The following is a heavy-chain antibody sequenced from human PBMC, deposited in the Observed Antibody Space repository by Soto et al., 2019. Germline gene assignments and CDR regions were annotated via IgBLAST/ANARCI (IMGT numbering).Heavy chain of an antibody. CDR2: INPSGGST. V-gene: IGHV1-46*01. CDR1: GYTFTSYY. J-gene: IGHJ6*02. Sequence: GASVKVSCKASGYTFTSYYMHWVRQAPGQGLEWMGIINPSGGSTSYAQKFQGRVTMTRDTSTSTVYMELSSLRSEDTAVYYCAREESEIRYFDWYSTYGYYYGMDVWGQGTTVTVSS. D-gene: IGHD3-9*01. CDR3: AREESEIRYFDWYSTYGYYYGMDV.